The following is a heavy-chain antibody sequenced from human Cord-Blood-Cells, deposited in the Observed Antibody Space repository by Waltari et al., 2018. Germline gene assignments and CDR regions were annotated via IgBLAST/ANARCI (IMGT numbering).Heavy chain of an antibody. J-gene: IGHJ2*01. V-gene: IGHV3-33*01. CDR1: GFTFSSYG. Sequence: QVQLVESGGGVVQPGRSLRLSCAASGFTFSSYGMHWVRQAPGKGLEGVAVIWYDGINKYNPDSVKGRFTISRDNSKNTLYLQMNSLRAEDTAVYYCARGGSGSYWYFDLWGRGTLVTVSS. D-gene: IGHD1-26*01. CDR3: ARGGSGSYWYFDL. CDR2: IWYDGINK.